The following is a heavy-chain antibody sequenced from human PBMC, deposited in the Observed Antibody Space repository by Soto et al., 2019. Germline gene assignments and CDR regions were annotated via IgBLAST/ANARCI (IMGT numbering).Heavy chain of an antibody. J-gene: IGHJ6*02. CDR1: GGSVSSDRSY. V-gene: IGHV4-61*01. CDR2: IHYSGST. Sequence: QVQLQESGPGLVKPSETLSLTCTVSGGSVSSDRSYWTWIRQPPGKELEWIGYIHYSGSTSYNPSLKSRVTMSVDTSNIHFSLRLNSVTAADTAVYYCARDSRVSSWHGGLDVSGQGTTVTVSS. D-gene: IGHD6-13*01. CDR3: ARDSRVSSWHGGLDV.